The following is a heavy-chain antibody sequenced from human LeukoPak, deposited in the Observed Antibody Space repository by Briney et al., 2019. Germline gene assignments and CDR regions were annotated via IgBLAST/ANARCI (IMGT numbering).Heavy chain of an antibody. CDR1: GGTFSSYA. D-gene: IGHD1-26*01. Sequence: ASVKVSCKASGGTFSSYAFSWVRQAPGQGLEWMGGIIPIFGTANYAQKFQGRVTITADESTSTAYMELSSLRSEDTAVYYCARDGLGGSYVDYWGQGTLVTVSS. V-gene: IGHV1-69*13. J-gene: IGHJ4*02. CDR3: ARDGLGGSYVDY. CDR2: IIPIFGTA.